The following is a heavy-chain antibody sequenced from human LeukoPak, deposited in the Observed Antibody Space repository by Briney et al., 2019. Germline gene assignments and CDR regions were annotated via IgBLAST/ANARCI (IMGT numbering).Heavy chain of an antibody. V-gene: IGHV4-4*07. CDR1: GGSISSYY. D-gene: IGHD2-8*01. CDR3: ARGVYLGNGYYFDY. CDR2: IYTSGST. J-gene: IGHJ4*02. Sequence: SETLSLTCTVSGGSISSYYWNWIRQPAGKGLEWIGHIYTSGSTNYNSSLKGRVTMSVDTSKNQFSVKLNSVIAADTAMYYCARGVYLGNGYYFDYWGQGTLVTVSS.